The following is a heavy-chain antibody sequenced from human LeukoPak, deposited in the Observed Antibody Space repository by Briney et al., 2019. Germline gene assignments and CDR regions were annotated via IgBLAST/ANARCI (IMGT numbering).Heavy chain of an antibody. CDR3: AGHPYARSGFRLDY. D-gene: IGHD3-22*01. V-gene: IGHV3-30*03. Sequence: GGSLRLSCAASGFTFSNYAMHWVRQAPGKGLEWMALISYDGSNKYYADSVKGRFTISRDNSKNTLYLQMNSLKPEDTAVYYCAGHPYARSGFRLDYWGQGTLVIVSS. CDR2: ISYDGSNK. J-gene: IGHJ4*02. CDR1: GFTFSNYA.